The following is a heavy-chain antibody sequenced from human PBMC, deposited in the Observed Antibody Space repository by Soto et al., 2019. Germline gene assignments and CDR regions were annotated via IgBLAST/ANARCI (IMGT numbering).Heavy chain of an antibody. J-gene: IGHJ4*02. D-gene: IGHD6-13*01. V-gene: IGHV5-51*01. Sequence: GESPKISCKGSGYSFTSYWIGWVRQMPGKGLEWMGIIYPGDSDTRYSPPFQGQVTISADKSISTAYLQWSSLKASDTAMYYCAGVPEQLVLDYWGQGTLVTAPQ. CDR1: GYSFTSYW. CDR2: IYPGDSDT. CDR3: AGVPEQLVLDY.